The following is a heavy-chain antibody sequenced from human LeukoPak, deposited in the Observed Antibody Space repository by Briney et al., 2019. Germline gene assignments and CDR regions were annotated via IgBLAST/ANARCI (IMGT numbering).Heavy chain of an antibody. CDR2: ISSSSSTI. V-gene: IGHV3-48*02. CDR1: GFTFSSYS. D-gene: IGHD3-10*01. CDR3: ARDSSFMVQGVIAFDY. Sequence: GGSLTLSCAASGFTFSSYSMNWVRQAQGKGMEWVSYISSSSSTIYYADSVKGRFTISRDNAKNSLYLQMNSLRDEDTAVYYCARDSSFMVQGVIAFDYWGQGTLVTVSS. J-gene: IGHJ4*02.